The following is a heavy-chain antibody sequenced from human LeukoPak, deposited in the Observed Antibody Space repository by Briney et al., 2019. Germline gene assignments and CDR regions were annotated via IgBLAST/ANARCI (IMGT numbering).Heavy chain of an antibody. CDR2: LSSSGSTI. J-gene: IGHJ4*02. D-gene: IGHD3-3*01. CDR1: GFTFRDYY. V-gene: IGHV3-11*01. CDR3: ASQYYDFWSANTGPPY. Sequence: GSPRLSCAASGFTFRDYYMSWIRQAPGKGLAWVSYLSSSGSTIYYADSVKGRFTISRDSAKNSLYLQMNSLRAEDTAVYYCASQYYDFWSANTGPPYWGQGTLVTVSS.